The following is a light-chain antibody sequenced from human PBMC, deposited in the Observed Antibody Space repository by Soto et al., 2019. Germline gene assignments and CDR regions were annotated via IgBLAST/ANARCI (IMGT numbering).Light chain of an antibody. J-gene: IGLJ1*01. CDR1: SSIIGGRA. V-gene: IGLV1-44*01. CDR3: AAWDDSLNIFV. Sequence: QSVLTQPPSASGTPGQSVTISCSGSSSIIGGRAASWYQQLPGTAPKLLINSNNQRPSGVPDRFSGSKSGTSASLAISGLQSGDEADYYCAAWDDSLNIFVFGTGTKVTVL. CDR2: SNN.